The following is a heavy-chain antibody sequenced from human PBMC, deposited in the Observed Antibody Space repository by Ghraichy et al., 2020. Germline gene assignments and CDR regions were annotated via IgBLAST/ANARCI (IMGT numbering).Heavy chain of an antibody. CDR3: ARDYGDYPADYSYGMDV. J-gene: IGHJ6*02. CDR2: IWYDGSNK. D-gene: IGHD4-17*01. Sequence: GGSLRLSCAASGFTFSSYGMHWVRQAPGKGLEWVAVIWYDGSNKYYADSVKGRFTISRDNSKNTLYLQMNSLRAEDTAVYYCARDYGDYPADYSYGMDVWGQGTTVTVSS. CDR1: GFTFSSYG. V-gene: IGHV3-33*08.